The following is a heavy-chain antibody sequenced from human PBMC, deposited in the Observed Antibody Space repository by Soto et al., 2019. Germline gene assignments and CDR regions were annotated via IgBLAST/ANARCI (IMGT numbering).Heavy chain of an antibody. CDR3: ARDVGYCSGGSCYSRRGYFDY. CDR2: IYYSGST. J-gene: IGHJ4*02. D-gene: IGHD2-15*01. CDR1: GGSISSYY. V-gene: IGHV4-59*01. Sequence: SETLSLTCTVSGGSISSYYWSWIRQPPGKGLEWIGYIYYSGSTNYNPSLKSRVTISVDTSKNQFSLKLSSVTAADTAVYYCARDVGYCSGGSCYSRRGYFDYWGQGTLVTVSS.